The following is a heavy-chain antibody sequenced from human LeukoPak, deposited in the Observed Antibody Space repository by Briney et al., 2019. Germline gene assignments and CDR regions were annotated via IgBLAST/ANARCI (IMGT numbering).Heavy chain of an antibody. Sequence: SETLSLTCTVSGGSISSYYWSWIRQPPGKGLEWIGYIYYSGSTNYNPSLKSRVTISVDTSKNQFSLKLSSVTAADTAVYYCAREPATAMARGAFDIWGQGTMVTVSS. CDR3: AREPATAMARGAFDI. V-gene: IGHV4-59*01. CDR1: GGSISSYY. D-gene: IGHD5-18*01. J-gene: IGHJ3*02. CDR2: IYYSGST.